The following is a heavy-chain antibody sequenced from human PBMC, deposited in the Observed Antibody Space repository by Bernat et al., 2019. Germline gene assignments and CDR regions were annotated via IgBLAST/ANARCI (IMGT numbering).Heavy chain of an antibody. CDR2: ISGSGGST. J-gene: IGHJ1*01. CDR3: AKDEPKGGWYGHGNFQH. V-gene: IGHV3-23*04. Sequence: EVQLVESGGGLVQPGGSLRLSCAASGFTFSSYWMSWVRQAPGKGLEWVSAISGSGGSTCYADSVKGRFTISRDNSKNTLYLQMNSLRAEDTAVYYCAKDEPKGGWYGHGNFQHWGQGTLVTVSS. D-gene: IGHD6-19*01. CDR1: GFTFSSYW.